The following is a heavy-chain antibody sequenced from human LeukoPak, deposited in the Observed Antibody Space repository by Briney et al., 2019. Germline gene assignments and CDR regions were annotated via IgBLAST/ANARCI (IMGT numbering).Heavy chain of an antibody. D-gene: IGHD6-13*01. J-gene: IGHJ4*02. CDR1: GLTFSSYG. Sequence: GGSLRLSCAASGLTFSSYGVHWVRQAPGKGLEWVAVIWYDGSNKYYADSVRGRFTISRDNSKNTLYLQMNSLRAEDTAVYFCAKASKQQLLDYWGQGTLVTVSS. V-gene: IGHV3-33*06. CDR2: IWYDGSNK. CDR3: AKASKQQLLDY.